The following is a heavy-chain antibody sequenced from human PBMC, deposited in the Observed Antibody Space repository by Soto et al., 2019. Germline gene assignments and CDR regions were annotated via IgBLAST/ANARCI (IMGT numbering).Heavy chain of an antibody. CDR2: IWYDGSNK. V-gene: IGHV3-33*01. J-gene: IGHJ4*02. CDR1: GFTFSSYG. D-gene: IGHD3-16*01. CDR3: SAGVGDYVWLFDY. Sequence: QVQLVESGGGVVQPGRSLRLSCAASGFTFSSYGMHWVRQAPGKGLEWVAVIWYDGSNKYYADSVKGRFTISRDNSKNTLYLQMNSLRAEDTAVYYCSAGVGDYVWLFDYWGQGTLVTVSS.